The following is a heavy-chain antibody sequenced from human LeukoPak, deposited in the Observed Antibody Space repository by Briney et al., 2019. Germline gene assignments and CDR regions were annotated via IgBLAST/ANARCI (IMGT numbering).Heavy chain of an antibody. CDR3: AKDLALAGTGGGFDV. J-gene: IGHJ3*01. CDR2: LGGTNGYT. CDR1: GFTFSSYA. D-gene: IGHD6-19*01. V-gene: IGHV3-23*01. Sequence: GGSLRLSCVASGFTFSSYAMSWVRQPPGKGLEWVSSLGGTNGYTYYADSVKGRFTISRDNSKNTVSLQMSSLRAEDTALYYCAKDLALAGTGGGFDVWGQGTRVAVSS.